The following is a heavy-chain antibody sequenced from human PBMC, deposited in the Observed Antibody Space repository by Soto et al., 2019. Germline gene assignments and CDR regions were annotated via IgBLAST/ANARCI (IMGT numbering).Heavy chain of an antibody. J-gene: IGHJ6*02. CDR2: INPSGGST. CDR1: GYTFTSYY. Sequence: SVKVSCKASGYTFTSYYMHWVRQAPVQGLEWMGIINPSGGSTSYTQKSQGRVTMTRDTSTSTVYMELSSLRSEDTAVYYCARGPEGLYYYYGMDVWGQGTTVTVSS. V-gene: IGHV1-46*01. CDR3: ARGPEGLYYYYGMDV.